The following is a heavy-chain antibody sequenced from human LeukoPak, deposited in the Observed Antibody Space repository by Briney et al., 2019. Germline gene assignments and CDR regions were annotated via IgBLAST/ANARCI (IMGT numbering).Heavy chain of an antibody. Sequence: SETLSLTCTVYGYSIRSGYQWGWIRQPPGKGLEWIGRNNYSGSTYDNPSRESRITISVEASKNQFSLKLSSVTSADTAVYYCARQTGSGLFILPGGQGTLVTVSS. CDR2: NNYSGST. J-gene: IGHJ4*02. CDR1: GYSIRSGYQ. D-gene: IGHD3/OR15-3a*01. V-gene: IGHV4-38-2*02. CDR3: ARQTGSGLFILP.